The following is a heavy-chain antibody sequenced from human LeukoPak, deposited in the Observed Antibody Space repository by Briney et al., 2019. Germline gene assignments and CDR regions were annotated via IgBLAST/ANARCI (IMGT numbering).Heavy chain of an antibody. V-gene: IGHV4-59*01. CDR1: GGSISSYY. J-gene: IGHJ3*02. CDR3: ARGYSGYDEGDLDAFDI. D-gene: IGHD5-12*01. Sequence: SETLSLTCTVSGGSISSYYWSWIRQPPGKGLEWIGYIYYSGSTNYNPSLKSRVTLSVDTSKNQFSLKLSSVTAADTAVYYCARGYSGYDEGDLDAFDIWGQGTMVTVSS. CDR2: IYYSGST.